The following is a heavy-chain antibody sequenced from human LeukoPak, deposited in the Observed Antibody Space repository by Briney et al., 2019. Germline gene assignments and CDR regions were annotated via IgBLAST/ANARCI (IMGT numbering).Heavy chain of an antibody. D-gene: IGHD3-10*01. CDR2: IRYDGSNK. CDR3: AKDPLTKGIHYYGSGSQYFDY. V-gene: IGHV3-30*02. J-gene: IGHJ4*02. Sequence: GGSLRLSCAASGFTFSSYGMHWVRQAPGKGLEWVAFIRYDGSNKYYADSVKGRFTISRDNSKSTLYLQMNSLRAEDTAVYYCAKDPLTKGIHYYGSGSQYFDYWGQGTLVTVSS. CDR1: GFTFSSYG.